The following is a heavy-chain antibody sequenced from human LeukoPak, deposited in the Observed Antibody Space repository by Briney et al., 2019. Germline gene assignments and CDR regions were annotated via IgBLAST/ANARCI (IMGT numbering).Heavy chain of an antibody. CDR2: IIYNGGST. CDR1: GFTFSNYT. J-gene: IGHJ4*02. D-gene: IGHD3-22*01. V-gene: IGHV3-23*01. CDR3: AKRGVVIRVILVGFHKEAYYFDS. Sequence: GGSLRLSCVASGFTFSNYTMTWVRQAPGKGLKWVSGIIYNGGSTYYADSVKGRFTISRDNPKNTLYLQMNSLRAEDTAVYFCAKRGVVIRVILVGFHKEAYYFDSWGQGALVTVSS.